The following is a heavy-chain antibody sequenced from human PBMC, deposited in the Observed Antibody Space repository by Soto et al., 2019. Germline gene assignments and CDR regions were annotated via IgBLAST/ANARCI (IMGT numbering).Heavy chain of an antibody. CDR3: AGVSVAVAGNVPYGMDV. Sequence: ASVKVSCKASGYTFTGYYMHWVRQAPGQGLEWMGWINPNSGGTNYAQKFQGRVTMTRDTSISTAYMELSRLRSDDTAVYYCAGVSVAVAGNVPYGMDVWGQGTTVTVSS. V-gene: IGHV1-2*02. J-gene: IGHJ6*02. CDR2: INPNSGGT. CDR1: GYTFTGYY. D-gene: IGHD6-19*01.